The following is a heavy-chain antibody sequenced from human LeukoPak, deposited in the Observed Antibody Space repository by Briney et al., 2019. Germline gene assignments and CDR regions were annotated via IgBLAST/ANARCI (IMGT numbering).Heavy chain of an antibody. CDR3: ARQHPIIAARLGTNWFDP. J-gene: IGHJ5*02. V-gene: IGHV1-46*01. D-gene: IGHD6-6*01. CDR2: INPSGGST. Sequence: ASVKVSCKASGYTFTGYYMHWVRQAPGQGLEWMGIINPSGGSTSYAQKFQGRVTMTRDTSTSTVYMELSSLRSEDTAVYYCARQHPIIAARLGTNWFDPWGQGTLVTVSS. CDR1: GYTFTGYY.